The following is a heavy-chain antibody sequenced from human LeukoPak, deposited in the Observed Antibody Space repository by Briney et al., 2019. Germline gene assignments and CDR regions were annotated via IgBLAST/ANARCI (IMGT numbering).Heavy chain of an antibody. V-gene: IGHV4-4*02. D-gene: IGHD2-15*01. Sequence: SETLSITCAVSGGSISSSNWWSWVRQPPGKRLEWIGEIYHSGSTNYNPSLKSRVTISVDKSKNQFSLKLSSVTAADTAVYYCASSGGSLLKGSLDYWGQGTLVTVSS. CDR3: ASSGGSLLKGSLDY. CDR1: GGSISSSNW. J-gene: IGHJ4*02. CDR2: IYHSGST.